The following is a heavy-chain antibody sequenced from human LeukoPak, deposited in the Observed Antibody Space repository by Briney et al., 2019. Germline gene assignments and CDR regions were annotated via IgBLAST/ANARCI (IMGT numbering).Heavy chain of an antibody. CDR3: ATTTGGITMVRGVHDY. CDR2: IYYSGST. V-gene: IGHV4-39*01. J-gene: IGHJ4*02. D-gene: IGHD3-10*01. CDR1: GGSISSSSYY. Sequence: PSETLSLTCTVSGGSISSSSYYWGWIRQPPGKGLEWIGSIYYSGSTYYNPSLKSRVTISVDTSKNQFSLKLSSVTAADTAVYYCATTTGGITMVRGVHDYWGQGTLVTVSS.